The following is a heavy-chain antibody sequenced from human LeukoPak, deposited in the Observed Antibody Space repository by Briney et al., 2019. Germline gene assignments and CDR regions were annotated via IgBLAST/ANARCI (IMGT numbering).Heavy chain of an antibody. Sequence: GGSLRLSCAASGFTFDDYAMHWVRQAPGKGLEWVAGISWNSGSIGYADSVKGRFTISRDNAKTSLYLQMNSLRAEDTALYYCAKDTNYDILTGSSLDVWGQGTTVTVSS. CDR1: GFTFDDYA. J-gene: IGHJ6*02. CDR2: ISWNSGSI. CDR3: AKDTNYDILTGSSLDV. V-gene: IGHV3-9*01. D-gene: IGHD3-9*01.